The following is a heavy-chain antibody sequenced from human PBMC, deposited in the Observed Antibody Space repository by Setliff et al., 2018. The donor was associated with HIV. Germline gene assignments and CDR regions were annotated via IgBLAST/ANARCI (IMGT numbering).Heavy chain of an antibody. D-gene: IGHD3-22*01. CDR1: GGSISNYY. CDR3: AKEHGNYDTSADYSPDAFDI. Sequence: SETLSLTCTVSGGSISNYYWSWIRQPPGKGLEWIGHIYYSGSTSYNPSLKSRVTISIDMSKNQFSLKLSSVTAADTAVYYCAKEHGNYDTSADYSPDAFDIWGQGTMVTVSS. CDR2: IYYSGST. V-gene: IGHV4-59*12. J-gene: IGHJ3*02.